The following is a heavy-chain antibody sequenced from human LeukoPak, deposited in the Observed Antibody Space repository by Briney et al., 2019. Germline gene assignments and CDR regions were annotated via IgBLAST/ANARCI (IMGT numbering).Heavy chain of an antibody. Sequence: SETLSLTCTVSGGSISSYYWSWIRQPPGKGLEWIGSIYYSGSTYYNPSLKSRVTISVDTSKNQFSLKLSSVTAADTAVYYCARTITIFGVVIMRYFDYWGQGTLVTVSS. D-gene: IGHD3-3*01. CDR1: GGSISSYY. J-gene: IGHJ4*02. CDR2: IYYSGST. V-gene: IGHV4-59*05. CDR3: ARTITIFGVVIMRYFDY.